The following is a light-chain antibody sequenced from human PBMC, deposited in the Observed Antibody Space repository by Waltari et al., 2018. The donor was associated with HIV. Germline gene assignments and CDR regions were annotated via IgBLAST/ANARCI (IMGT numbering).Light chain of an antibody. V-gene: IGLV1-51*01. CDR3: GTWDTSLGAGV. J-gene: IGLJ3*02. Sequence: QKVTISCSGSSSKFGNDFVSWYQHLPGAAPKLLIYDNDKRPSGISDRFSGSKSGTSATLGITGLQTGDEADYYCGTWDTSLGAGVFGGGTKLTVL. CDR2: DND. CDR1: SSKFGNDF.